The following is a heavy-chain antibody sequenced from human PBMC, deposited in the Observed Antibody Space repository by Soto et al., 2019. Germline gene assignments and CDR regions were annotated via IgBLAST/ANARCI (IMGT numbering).Heavy chain of an antibody. D-gene: IGHD6-19*01. J-gene: IGHJ4*02. Sequence: ASVKVSCKASGYTFTSYYMHWVRQAPGQGLEWMGIINPSGGSTSYAQKFQGRVTMTGDTSTSTVYMELSSLRSEDTAVYYCAKGPGAQWLPGELGFDYWGQGTLVTVSS. CDR1: GYTFTSYY. CDR3: AKGPGAQWLPGELGFDY. CDR2: INPSGGST. V-gene: IGHV1-46*01.